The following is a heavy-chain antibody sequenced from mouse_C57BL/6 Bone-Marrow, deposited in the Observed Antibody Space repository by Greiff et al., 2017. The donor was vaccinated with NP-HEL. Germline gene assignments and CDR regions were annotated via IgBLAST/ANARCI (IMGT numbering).Heavy chain of an antibody. Sequence: EVKLMESGGGLVKPGGSLKLSCAASGFTFSSYAMSWVRQTPEKRLEWVATISDGGSYTYYPDNVKGRFTISRDNAKNNLYLQMSHLKSEDTAMYYCAREERYGNYEDYAMDYWGQGTSVTVSS. CDR1: GFTFSSYA. V-gene: IGHV5-4*01. J-gene: IGHJ4*01. D-gene: IGHD2-1*01. CDR3: AREERYGNYEDYAMDY. CDR2: ISDGGSYT.